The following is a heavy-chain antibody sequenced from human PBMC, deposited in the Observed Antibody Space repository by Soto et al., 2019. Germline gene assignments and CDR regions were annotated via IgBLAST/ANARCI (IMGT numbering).Heavy chain of an antibody. D-gene: IGHD1-26*01. Sequence: ASVKVSCKASGYTFTGYYMHWVRQAPGQGLERMGWINPNSGGTNYAQKFQGWVTMTRDTSISTAYMELSRLRSDDTAVYYCARDFERDSGNSDYYYGMDVWGQGTTLTVSS. CDR3: ARDFERDSGNSDYYYGMDV. CDR2: INPNSGGT. CDR1: GYTFTGYY. J-gene: IGHJ6*02. V-gene: IGHV1-2*04.